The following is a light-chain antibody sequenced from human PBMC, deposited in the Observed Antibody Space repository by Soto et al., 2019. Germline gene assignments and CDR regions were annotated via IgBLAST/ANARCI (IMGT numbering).Light chain of an antibody. CDR2: GSS. J-gene: IGKJ1*01. CDR1: QSLNSFY. CDR3: QQYDSSPRT. V-gene: IGKV3-20*01. Sequence: EIVLTQSPGTLSLSPGERATLSCRASQSLNSFYLAWYQQKPGQAPRLLIYGSSNRATGIPDRFSGSGSETDFTLTISRLDPEDVAVYYCQQYDSSPRTFGQGTKVEVK.